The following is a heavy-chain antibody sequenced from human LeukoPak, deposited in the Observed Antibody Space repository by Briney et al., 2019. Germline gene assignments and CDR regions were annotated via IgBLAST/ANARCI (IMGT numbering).Heavy chain of an antibody. CDR3: AKGLSGGGQRGYFDY. J-gene: IGHJ4*02. CDR2: ISFDGSHP. CDR1: GFVFSDYP. D-gene: IGHD4-23*01. Sequence: GGSLRLSCSASGFVFSDYPLHWIRQSPGKGPEWVAVISFDGSHPYYADSVKGRFTVSRDTSKNTLFLQMNSLRAEDTAVYYCAKGLSGGGQRGYFDYWGQGTLVTVSS. V-gene: IGHV3-30*01.